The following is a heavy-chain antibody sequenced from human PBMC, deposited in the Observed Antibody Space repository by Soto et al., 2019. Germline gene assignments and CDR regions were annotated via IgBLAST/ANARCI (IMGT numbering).Heavy chain of an antibody. D-gene: IGHD6-6*01. CDR2: INPNTGDT. J-gene: IGHJ4*02. V-gene: IGHV1-2*02. CDR3: VRDRHPDY. CDR1: VYTFTAYY. Sequence: ASVKVSFKASVYTFTAYYMHWVRQAPGQGLEWMGWINPNTGDTNYAQQLQGRVTMTRDKSITTAYTELSRLTSDDTAVYYCVRDRHPDYWGQGALGTV.